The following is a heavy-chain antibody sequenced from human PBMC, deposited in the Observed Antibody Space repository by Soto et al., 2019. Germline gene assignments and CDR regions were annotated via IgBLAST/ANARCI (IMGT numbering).Heavy chain of an antibody. D-gene: IGHD1-26*01. Sequence: PSETLSLTCTGSGCSLCSDGCNWRWLRLLPGKGLEWIGYIYYTGKTYYNPALKSRVAISVDTSKNQFSLKMTAVTAADTALYYCVRVLPGYFDYRGQGLLVT. CDR2: IYYTGKT. V-gene: IGHV4-31*03. J-gene: IGHJ4*02. CDR3: VRVLPGYFDY. CDR1: GCSLCSDGCN.